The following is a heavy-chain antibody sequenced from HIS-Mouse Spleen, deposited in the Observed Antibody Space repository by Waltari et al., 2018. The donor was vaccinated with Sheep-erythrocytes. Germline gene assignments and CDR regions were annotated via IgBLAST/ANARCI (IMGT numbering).Heavy chain of an antibody. CDR2: ISWNSGSI. D-gene: IGHD3-22*01. V-gene: IGHV3-9*01. J-gene: IGHJ3*02. Sequence: EVQLVESGGGLVQPGRSLRLSCAASGFTFDDYAMHWVRQAPGMGLEWVSGISWNSGSIGYADSVKGRFTISRDNAKNSLYLQMNSLRAEDTALYYCAKDISTTMIVVVSDAFDIWGQGTMVTVSS. CDR1: GFTFDDYA. CDR3: AKDISTTMIVVVSDAFDI.